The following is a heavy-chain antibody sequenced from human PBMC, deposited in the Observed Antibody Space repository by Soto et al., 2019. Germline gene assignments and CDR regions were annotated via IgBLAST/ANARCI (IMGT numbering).Heavy chain of an antibody. Sequence: SVGGVVQPGRSLRLSCGASGFTFTSYGMHWVRQAPGKGLEWVAVISYDGGDKYYADSVKGRFTISRDNSKNTLYLQMNSLRAEDTAVYYCAKASGYCSSSTCSRLIYYYYGMDVWGQGTTVTVSS. CDR3: AKASGYCSSSTCSRLIYYYYGMDV. J-gene: IGHJ6*02. D-gene: IGHD2-2*01. CDR2: ISYDGGDK. V-gene: IGHV3-30*18. CDR1: GFTFTSYG.